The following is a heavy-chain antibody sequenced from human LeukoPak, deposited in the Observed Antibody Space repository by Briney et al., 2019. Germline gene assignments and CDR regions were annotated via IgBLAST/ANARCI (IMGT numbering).Heavy chain of an antibody. V-gene: IGHV3-9*01. Sequence: GGSLRLSCAASGFTFDDYAMHWVRQAPGKGLEWVSGVSWNSGSIGYADSVKGRFTISRDNAKNSLYLQMNSLRAEDTALYYCAKGVVAVAGTVPFDYWGQGTLVTVSS. CDR2: VSWNSGSI. J-gene: IGHJ4*02. CDR3: AKGVVAVAGTVPFDY. D-gene: IGHD6-19*01. CDR1: GFTFDDYA.